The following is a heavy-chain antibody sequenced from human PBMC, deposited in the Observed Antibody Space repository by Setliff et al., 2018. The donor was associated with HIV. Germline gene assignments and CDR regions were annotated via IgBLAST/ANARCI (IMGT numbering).Heavy chain of an antibody. CDR2: IIPIFGTA. V-gene: IGHV1-69*13. D-gene: IGHD6-19*01. Sequence: SVKVSCKASGGTFSSYTISWVRQAPGQGLEWMGGIIPIFGTANYARKFQGRVTVTADESTSTAYMDLSSLRSDDTAVYYCARSGTHLEESRGSSGWVSAAFDIWGQGTMVTVS. J-gene: IGHJ3*02. CDR1: GGTFSSYT. CDR3: ARSGTHLEESRGSSGWVSAAFDI.